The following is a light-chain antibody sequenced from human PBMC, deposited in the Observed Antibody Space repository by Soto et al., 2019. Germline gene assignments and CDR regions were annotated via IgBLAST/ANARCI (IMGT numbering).Light chain of an antibody. Sequence: EVVLTQSPATLSLSPGERATLSCRASQSVDTYLAWYQQKPGQPPRLLIYDASNRATGIPARFSGSGCGTGFTLTITSLEPEDFAVYYCQQRSNWPPWTFGPGTKV. CDR3: QQRSNWPPWT. CDR2: DAS. CDR1: QSVDTY. V-gene: IGKV3-11*01. J-gene: IGKJ3*01.